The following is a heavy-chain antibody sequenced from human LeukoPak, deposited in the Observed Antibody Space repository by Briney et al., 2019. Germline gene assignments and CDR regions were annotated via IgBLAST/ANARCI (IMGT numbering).Heavy chain of an antibody. CDR3: ARQYCSSTSCYIYFDY. CDR1: GYTFTSYG. D-gene: IGHD2-2*01. J-gene: IGHJ4*02. V-gene: IGHV1-18*01. Sequence: ASVKVSCTASGYTFTSYGISWVRQAPGQGLEWMGWISAYNGNTNYAQKLQGRVTMTTDTSTSTAYMELRSLRSDDTAVYYCARQYCSSTSCYIYFDYWGQGTLVTVSS. CDR2: ISAYNGNT.